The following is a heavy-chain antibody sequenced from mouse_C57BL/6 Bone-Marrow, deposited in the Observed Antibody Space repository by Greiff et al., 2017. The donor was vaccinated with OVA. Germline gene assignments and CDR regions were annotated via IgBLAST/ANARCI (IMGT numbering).Heavy chain of an antibody. D-gene: IGHD4-1*01. CDR2: IYPGDGDT. J-gene: IGHJ2*01. Sequence: VQLQQSGPELVKPGASVKISCKASGYAFSSSWMNWVKQRPGKGLEWIGRIYPGDGDTNYNGKFKGKATLTADKSSSTAYMQLSSLTSEDSAVYFCARPITGGYYFDYWGQGTTLTVSS. V-gene: IGHV1-82*01. CDR3: ARPITGGYYFDY. CDR1: GYAFSSSW.